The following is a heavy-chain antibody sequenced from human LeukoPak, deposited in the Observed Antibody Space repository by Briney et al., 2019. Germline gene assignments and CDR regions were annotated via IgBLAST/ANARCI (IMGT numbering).Heavy chain of an antibody. CDR2: IYYSGST. D-gene: IGHD6-6*01. CDR3: ARGGSSSYRLSYFDY. CDR1: GGSFSGYY. V-gene: IGHV4-59*01. Sequence: SETLSLTCAVYGGSFSGYYWSWIRQPPGKGLEWIGYIYYSGSTNYNPSLKSRVTISVDTSKNQFSLKVSSVTAADTAVYYCARGGSSSYRLSYFDYWGQGTLVTVSS. J-gene: IGHJ4*02.